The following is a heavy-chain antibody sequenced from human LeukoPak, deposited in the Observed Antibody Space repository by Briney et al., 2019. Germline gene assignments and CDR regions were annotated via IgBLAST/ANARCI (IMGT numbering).Heavy chain of an antibody. J-gene: IGHJ6*02. CDR1: GGTFCGYV. CDR2: SIPNYVAA. D-gene: IGHD6-19*01. Sequence: ASVKVSCTASGGTFCGYVISWVRQSPGHRLGWMGGSIPNYVAADYSKKFQGRVTITADEPTSTAYMELSSLRSEDTAIYYCAREIGLSSSGWYERMRKRNGLDVWGQGTTVTVSS. CDR3: AREIGLSSSGWYERMRKRNGLDV. V-gene: IGHV1-69*01.